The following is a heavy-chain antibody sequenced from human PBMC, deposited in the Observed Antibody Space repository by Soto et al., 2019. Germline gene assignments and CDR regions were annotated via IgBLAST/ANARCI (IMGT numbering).Heavy chain of an antibody. CDR1: GYTFTSYG. CDR3: ARDLGGSYYAPVDY. J-gene: IGHJ4*02. V-gene: IGHV1-18*01. Sequence: QVQLVQSGAEVKKPGASVKVSCKASGYTFTSYGISWVRQAPGQGLEWMGWISAYSGNTKYAQKFQGRVTMTTDTATGTAYMELRSLRSDATAVYYCARDLGGSYYAPVDYWGQGTLVTVSS. D-gene: IGHD1-26*01. CDR2: ISAYSGNT.